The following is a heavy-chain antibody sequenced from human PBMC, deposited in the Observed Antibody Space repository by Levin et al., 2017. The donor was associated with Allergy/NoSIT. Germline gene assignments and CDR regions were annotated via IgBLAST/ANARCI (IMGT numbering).Heavy chain of an antibody. D-gene: IGHD1-7*01. J-gene: IGHJ3*02. V-gene: IGHV3-15*01. CDR2: IKNKTDGGTS. CDR3: ELELDDGIDI. CDR1: RFTFTNAW. Sequence: PGGSLRLSCTASRFTFTNAWMSWVRQAPGKGLEWVGRIKNKTDGGTSDYAAPVKGRFSISRDDTTNTLYLQMNSLKTEDTGVYYCELELDDGIDIWGQGTMVTVSS.